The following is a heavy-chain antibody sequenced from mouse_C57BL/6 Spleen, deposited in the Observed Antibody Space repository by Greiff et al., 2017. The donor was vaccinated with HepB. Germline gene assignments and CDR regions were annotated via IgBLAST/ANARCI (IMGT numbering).Heavy chain of an antibody. Sequence: EVQLQQSGPVLVKPGASVKMSCKASGYTFTDYYMNWVKQSHGKSLEWIGVINPYNGGTSYNQKFKGKATLTVDKSSSTAYMELNSLTSEDSAVYYCASPPTGTVAWFAYWGQGTLVTVSA. CDR1: GYTFTDYY. CDR3: ASPPTGTVAWFAY. D-gene: IGHD4-1*02. J-gene: IGHJ3*01. V-gene: IGHV1-19*01. CDR2: INPYNGGT.